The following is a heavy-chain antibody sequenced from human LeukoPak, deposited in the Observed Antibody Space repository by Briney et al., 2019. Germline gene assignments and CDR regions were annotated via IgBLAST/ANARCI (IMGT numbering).Heavy chain of an antibody. CDR3: AREKYYYDSSGYYRWFGP. Sequence: GGSLRLSCAASGFTFSSYEMNWVRQAPGKGLEWVSYISSSGSTIYYADSVKGRFTISRDNAKNSLYLQMNSLRAEDTAVYYCAREKYYYDSSGYYRWFGPWGQGTLVTVSS. J-gene: IGHJ5*02. V-gene: IGHV3-48*03. CDR2: ISSSGSTI. D-gene: IGHD3-22*01. CDR1: GFTFSSYE.